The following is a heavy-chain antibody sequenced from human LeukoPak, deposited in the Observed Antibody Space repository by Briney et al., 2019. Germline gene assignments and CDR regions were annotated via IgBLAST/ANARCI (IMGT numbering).Heavy chain of an antibody. V-gene: IGHV4-59*08. J-gene: IGHJ4*02. CDR2: IYYSGST. CDR1: GGSISSYY. D-gene: IGHD1-26*01. CDR3: ARHPPKSSFDN. Sequence: PSETLSLTCTVSGGSISSYYWSWIRQPPGKGLEWIGYIYYSGSTNYNPSLKSRVTISVDTSKDQFSLKLSSVTAADTAVYYCARHPPKSSFDNRGQGTLVTVSS.